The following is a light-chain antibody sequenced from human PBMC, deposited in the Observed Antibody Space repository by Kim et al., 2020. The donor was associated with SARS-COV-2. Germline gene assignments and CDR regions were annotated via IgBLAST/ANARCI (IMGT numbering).Light chain of an antibody. J-gene: IGLJ3*02. CDR1: SSDVGGYNY. CDR3: SSYAGSNNLV. V-gene: IGLV2-8*01. Sequence: PSVTSSSTGTSSDVGGYNYVSWYHQHPGKAPQLMIYEVSKRPSGVPDRFSCSTSGNTASLTVSGLQAEDEGDYYCSSYAGSNNLVFGGGTQLTVL. CDR2: EVS.